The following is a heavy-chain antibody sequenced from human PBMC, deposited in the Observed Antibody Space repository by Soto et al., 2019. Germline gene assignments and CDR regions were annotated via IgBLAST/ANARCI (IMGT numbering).Heavy chain of an antibody. J-gene: IGHJ6*02. Sequence: QLQLQESGPGLVKPSETLSLTCTVSGGSISSSSYYWGWIRQPPGKGLEWIGSIYYSGSTYYNPSLKSRVTISVDTSKNQFSLKLSSVTAADTVVYYCACIFSGGYGYGFYYYGMDVWGQGTTVTVSS. D-gene: IGHD5-18*01. CDR1: GGSISSSSYY. CDR2: IYYSGST. V-gene: IGHV4-39*01. CDR3: ACIFSGGYGYGFYYYGMDV.